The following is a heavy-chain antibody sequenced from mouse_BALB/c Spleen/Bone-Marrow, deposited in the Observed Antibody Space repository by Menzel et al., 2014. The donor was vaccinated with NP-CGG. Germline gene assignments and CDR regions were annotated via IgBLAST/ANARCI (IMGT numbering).Heavy chain of an antibody. J-gene: IGHJ3*01. CDR1: GYTFTSYT. CDR2: INPSSGYT. CDR3: ARAAYYRYDEGAWFAY. D-gene: IGHD2-14*01. V-gene: IGHV1-4*01. Sequence: QLQQSGAELARPGASVKMSCKASGYTFTSYTMHWVKQRPGQGLEWIGYINPSSGYTNYNQKFKDKATLTADKSSSTAYMQPSSLTSEDSAVYYCARAAYYRYDEGAWFAYWGQGTLVTVSA.